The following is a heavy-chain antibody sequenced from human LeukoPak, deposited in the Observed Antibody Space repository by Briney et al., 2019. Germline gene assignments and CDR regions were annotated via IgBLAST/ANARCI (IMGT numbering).Heavy chain of an antibody. CDR2: IIPIFGTA. CDR1: GGAFSSYA. D-gene: IGHD6-6*01. CDR3: ARVTRGSSSALDYFDY. Sequence: SVKVSCKASGGAFSSYAISWVRQAPGQGLEWMGGIIPIFGTANYAQKFQGRVTITTDESTSTAYMELSSLRSEDTAVYYCARVTRGSSSALDYFDYWGQGTLVTVSS. V-gene: IGHV1-69*05. J-gene: IGHJ4*02.